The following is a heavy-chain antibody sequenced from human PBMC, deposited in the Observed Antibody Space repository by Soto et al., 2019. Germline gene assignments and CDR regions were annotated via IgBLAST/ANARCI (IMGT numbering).Heavy chain of an antibody. D-gene: IGHD7-27*01. J-gene: IGHJ6*02. CDR1: GFIFTDYG. Sequence: PGGSLRLSCRASGFIFTDYGMTWVRQAPGKGLEWVSGLSGSGGDSYYADSVKGRFTVSRDNSRKILYLQMKSLRAEDTAVYYCAKDFLQDWGQGYHYGMDFWGQGTTVTVSS. CDR3: AKDFLQDWGQGYHYGMDF. V-gene: IGHV3-23*01. CDR2: LSGSGGDS.